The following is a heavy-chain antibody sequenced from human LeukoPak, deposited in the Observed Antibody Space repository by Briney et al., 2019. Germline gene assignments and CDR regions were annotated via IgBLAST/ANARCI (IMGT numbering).Heavy chain of an antibody. D-gene: IGHD3-22*01. CDR2: IKQDGSEK. J-gene: IGHJ2*01. Sequence: GGSLRLSCAASGFTFSSYWRSWVRQAPGKGLEWVANIKQDGSEKYYVDSVKGRFTISRDNAKKSLYLQMNSLRAEDTAVYYCARLDSRATSIYFDLWGRGTLVTVSS. CDR1: GFTFSSYW. V-gene: IGHV3-7*01. CDR3: ARLDSRATSIYFDL.